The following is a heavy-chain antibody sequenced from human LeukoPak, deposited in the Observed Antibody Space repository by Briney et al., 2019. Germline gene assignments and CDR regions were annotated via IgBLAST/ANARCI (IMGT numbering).Heavy chain of an antibody. Sequence: SETLSLTCNVSGGSISSSGSFWAWIRQPPGTGLEWIASISYGGSTYYNPSLKSRVTISVDMSKNQFSLKLNSVTAADTAVYYCARGVNYAFDYWGQGPPVTVSS. J-gene: IGHJ4*02. CDR1: GGSISSSGSF. V-gene: IGHV4-39*07. CDR3: ARGVNYAFDY. D-gene: IGHD4-11*01. CDR2: ISYGGST.